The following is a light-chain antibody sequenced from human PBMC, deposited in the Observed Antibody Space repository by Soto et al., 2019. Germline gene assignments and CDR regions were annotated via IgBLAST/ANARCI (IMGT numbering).Light chain of an antibody. Sequence: DIQMTQSPSTLSASIGDRVTITCRASQSITTFLAWYQQKPGKAPQILIYDASKLEPGVPSRLSGGGSGTEFTLTISSLQPEDFATYYCLQDYNYPWTFGQGTKVDIK. CDR1: QSITTF. J-gene: IGKJ1*01. CDR2: DAS. V-gene: IGKV1-5*01. CDR3: LQDYNYPWT.